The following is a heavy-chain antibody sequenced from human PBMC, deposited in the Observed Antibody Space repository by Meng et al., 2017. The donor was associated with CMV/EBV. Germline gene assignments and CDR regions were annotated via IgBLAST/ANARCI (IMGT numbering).Heavy chain of an antibody. Sequence: GGSLRLSCAASGFTFDDYGMSWVRQAPGKGLEWVSSISSSSSYIYYADSVKGRFTISRDNAKNSLYLQMNSLRAEDTAVYYCARGLGYSGYGSEDYWGQGTLVTVSS. J-gene: IGHJ4*02. CDR1: GFTFDDYG. D-gene: IGHD5-12*01. V-gene: IGHV3-21*01. CDR3: ARGLGYSGYGSEDY. CDR2: ISSSSSYI.